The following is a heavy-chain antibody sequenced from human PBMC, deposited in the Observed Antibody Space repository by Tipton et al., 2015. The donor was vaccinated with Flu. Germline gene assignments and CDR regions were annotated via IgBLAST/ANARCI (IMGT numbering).Heavy chain of an antibody. V-gene: IGHV4-61*02. Sequence: TLSLTCTVSGGSISSSSYYWSWIRQPAGKGLEWIGRIYTSGSTNYNPSLKSRVTISVDTSKNQFSLKLSSVTAADTAVYYCARLDRYFDLWGRGTLVTVSS. J-gene: IGHJ2*01. CDR1: GGSISSSSYY. D-gene: IGHD3-9*01. CDR3: ARLDRYFDL. CDR2: IYTSGST.